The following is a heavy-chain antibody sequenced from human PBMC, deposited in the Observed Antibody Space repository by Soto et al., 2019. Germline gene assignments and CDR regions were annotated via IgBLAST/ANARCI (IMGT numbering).Heavy chain of an antibody. CDR1: GYTFTSYG. CDR3: ARGEYSGYDWGPSDY. CDR2: ISAYNGNT. V-gene: IGHV1-18*01. Sequence: ASVKVSCKASGYTFTSYGISWVRQAPGQGLEWMGWISAYNGNTNYAQKLQGRVTMTTDTSTSTAYMELRSLRSDDTAVYYCARGEYSGYDWGPSDYWGQGTLVTVSS. D-gene: IGHD5-12*01. J-gene: IGHJ4*02.